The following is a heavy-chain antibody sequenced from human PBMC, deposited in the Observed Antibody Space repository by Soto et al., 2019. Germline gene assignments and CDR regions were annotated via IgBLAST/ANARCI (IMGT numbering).Heavy chain of an antibody. D-gene: IGHD3-16*02. Sequence: QVQLQQWGAGLLKPSETLSLRCVVNSGSFSGYYWTWIRQTPGKGLEWIGEISHSGSTNYNPSLMSRVTISADTSKKQFSLRLSSVTAADTALYFCARGYASSRRYLPLLDYWGQGTLVTVSS. CDR3: ARGYASSRRYLPLLDY. J-gene: IGHJ4*02. V-gene: IGHV4-34*01. CDR2: ISHSGST. CDR1: SGSFSGYY.